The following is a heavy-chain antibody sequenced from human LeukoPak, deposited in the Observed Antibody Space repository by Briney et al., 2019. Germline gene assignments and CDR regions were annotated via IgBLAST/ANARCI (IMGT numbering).Heavy chain of an antibody. Sequence: ASVKVSCKASGYTFTGYYMHWVRQAPGQGLEWMGWINPNSGGTNYAQKFQGRVTMTRDTSISTAYMELSRLRSDDTAVYYCARGRTQLWLKSDYNDFDYWGQGTLVTVSS. CDR3: ARGRTQLWLKSDYNDFDY. J-gene: IGHJ4*02. D-gene: IGHD5-18*01. CDR1: GYTFTGYY. V-gene: IGHV1-2*02. CDR2: INPNSGGT.